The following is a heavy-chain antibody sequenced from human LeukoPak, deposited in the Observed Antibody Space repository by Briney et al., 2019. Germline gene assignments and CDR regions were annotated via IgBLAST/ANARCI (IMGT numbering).Heavy chain of an antibody. J-gene: IGHJ4*02. CDR2: ISGSSGST. CDR3: ASGRYGSGSYGDY. Sequence: GGSLRLSCAASGFTFSSYAMSWARQAPGKGLEWVSAISGSSGSTYYADSVKGRFTISRDNSKNTLYLQVNSLRAEDTAVYYCASGRYGSGSYGDYWGQGTLVTVSS. D-gene: IGHD3-10*01. CDR1: GFTFSSYA. V-gene: IGHV3-23*01.